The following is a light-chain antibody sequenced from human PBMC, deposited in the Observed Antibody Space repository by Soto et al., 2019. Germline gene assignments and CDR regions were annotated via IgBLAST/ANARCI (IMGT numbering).Light chain of an antibody. V-gene: IGLV2-8*01. CDR2: EVN. J-gene: IGLJ1*01. CDR1: PSDVGGYIS. CDR3: CSYAGFNRYL. Sequence: QSVLTQPPSASGSPGQSVTISCTGTPSDVGGYISVSWYQQRPGKAPKLMIYEVNKRPSGVPDRFSGSKSGSTAFLTVSGLQADDEAEYYCCSYAGFNRYLFGNGTKVTVL.